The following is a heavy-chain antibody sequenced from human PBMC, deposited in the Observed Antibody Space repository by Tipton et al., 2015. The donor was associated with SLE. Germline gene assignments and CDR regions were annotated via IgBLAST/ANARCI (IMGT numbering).Heavy chain of an antibody. CDR2: LYNSGST. CDR1: GGSISSNNY. D-gene: IGHD5-12*01. CDR3: ARAGVVATDYYYYYMDV. Sequence: LRLSCAVSGGSISSNNYWGWIRQPPGKGLEWIGSLYNSGSTYYNPSLKSRVTISVDTSKNQFSLKLSSVTAADTAVYYCARAGVVATDYYYYYMDVWGKGTTVTVSS. J-gene: IGHJ6*03. V-gene: IGHV4-39*07.